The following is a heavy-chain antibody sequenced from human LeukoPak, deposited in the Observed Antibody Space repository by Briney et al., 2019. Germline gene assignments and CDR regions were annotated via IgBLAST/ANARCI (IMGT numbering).Heavy chain of an antibody. CDR1: GYTFTGYY. V-gene: IGHV1-2*02. D-gene: IGHD3-3*01. Sequence: ASVTVSCKASGYTFTGYYMHWVRQAPGQGLEWMGWINPNSGGTNYAQKFQGRVTMTRDTSISTAYMELSRLRSDDTAVYYCAREGSTIFGVVISSNYYYGMDVWGQGTTVTVSS. J-gene: IGHJ6*02. CDR2: INPNSGGT. CDR3: AREGSTIFGVVISSNYYYGMDV.